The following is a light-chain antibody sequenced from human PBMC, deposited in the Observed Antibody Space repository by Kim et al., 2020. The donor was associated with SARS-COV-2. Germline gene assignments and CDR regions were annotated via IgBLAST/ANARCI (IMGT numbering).Light chain of an antibody. Sequence: GKSVPISCTGTSSDVGDYNYVAWYQQHPGKAPKLMIYDVSKRPSGVPDRFSGSKSGNTASLTISGLQAEDEADYYCCSYAGSYGVVFGGGTQLTVL. J-gene: IGLJ2*01. CDR1: SSDVGDYNY. CDR2: DVS. CDR3: CSYAGSYGVV. V-gene: IGLV2-11*01.